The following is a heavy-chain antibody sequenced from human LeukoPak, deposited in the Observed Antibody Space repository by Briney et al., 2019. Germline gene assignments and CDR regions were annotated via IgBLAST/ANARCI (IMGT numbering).Heavy chain of an antibody. D-gene: IGHD5-12*01. CDR2: INHSGST. Sequence: SETLSLTCAVYGGSFSGYYWSWFRQPPGKGLEWIGEINHSGSTNYNPSLKSRVTISVDTSKNQFSLKLSSVTAADTAVYYCARGRKGVGGYDSARHYYYMDVWGKGTTVTVSS. V-gene: IGHV4-34*01. CDR1: GGSFSGYY. J-gene: IGHJ6*03. CDR3: ARGRKGVGGYDSARHYYYMDV.